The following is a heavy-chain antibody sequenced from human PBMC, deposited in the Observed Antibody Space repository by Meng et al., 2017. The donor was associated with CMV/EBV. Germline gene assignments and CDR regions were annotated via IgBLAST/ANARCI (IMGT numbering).Heavy chain of an antibody. J-gene: IGHJ2*01. CDR1: YD. CDR3: ARGRSAGVVVPAAIRGYWYFDL. V-gene: IGHV1-8*01. Sequence: YDINWVRQATGQGLEWMGWMNPNSGNTGYAQKFQGRVTMTRNTSISTAYMELSSLRSEDTAVYYCARGRSAGVVVPAAIRGYWYFDLWGRGTLVTVSS. D-gene: IGHD2-2*02. CDR2: MNPNSGNT.